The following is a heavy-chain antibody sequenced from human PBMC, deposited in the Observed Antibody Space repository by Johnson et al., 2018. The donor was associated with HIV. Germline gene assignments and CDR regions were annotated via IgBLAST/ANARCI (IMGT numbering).Heavy chain of an antibody. CDR2: ISSSGSII. J-gene: IGHJ3*02. CDR3: AKFHGSSASDAFDI. D-gene: IGHD2-2*01. V-gene: IGHV3-48*03. CDR1: GFTFGDYA. Sequence: VQVVESGGGLVQPGRSLRLSCTASGFTFGDYAMSWVRQAPGKGLEWVSYISSSGSIIYYADFVMGRFTISRDNAKNMLYLQMNSLRAEDTAVYYCAKFHGSSASDAFDIWGQGTMVTVSS.